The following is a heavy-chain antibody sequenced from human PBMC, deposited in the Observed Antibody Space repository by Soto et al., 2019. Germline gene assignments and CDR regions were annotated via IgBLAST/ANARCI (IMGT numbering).Heavy chain of an antibody. V-gene: IGHV1-18*01. D-gene: IGHD6-19*01. J-gene: IGHJ4*02. Sequence: ASVKVSCKASGYTFASCGISWVRQAPGQGLEWMGWISAYNGNTNYAQKLQGRVTITRDTSASTAYMELSSLRSEDTAVYYCARDLGGWPDYWGQGTLVTVSS. CDR2: ISAYNGNT. CDR1: GYTFASCG. CDR3: ARDLGGWPDY.